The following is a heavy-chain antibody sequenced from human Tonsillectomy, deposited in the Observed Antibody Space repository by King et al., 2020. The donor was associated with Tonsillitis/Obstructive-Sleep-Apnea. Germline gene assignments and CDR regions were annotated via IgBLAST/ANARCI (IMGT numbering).Heavy chain of an antibody. J-gene: IGHJ3*02. V-gene: IGHV4-34*01. CDR2: FNHSGST. CDR3: GRIKAHAFDI. CDR1: GGSFSGYY. Sequence: VQLQQWGAGLLKPSETLSLTCAVYGGSFSGYYWSWIRQPQGKGLEWIGEFNHSGSTNYNPSLKSRVTISVATSKHQFSLNLSSVTAADTAVYYCGRIKAHAFDIWGQGTMVTISS.